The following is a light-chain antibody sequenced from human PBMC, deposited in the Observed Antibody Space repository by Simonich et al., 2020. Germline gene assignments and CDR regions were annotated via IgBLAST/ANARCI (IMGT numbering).Light chain of an antibody. Sequence: AIRMTQSPSSLSASTGDRVTITCRASQGISSYLAWYQQKPGEAPKRLIYAASTLQSGVPSRFSGSGSGTDFTLTISCLQSEDFATYYCQQYYSYPWTFGQGTKVEIK. CDR3: QQYYSYPWT. CDR2: AAS. J-gene: IGKJ1*01. CDR1: QGISSY. V-gene: IGKV1-8*01.